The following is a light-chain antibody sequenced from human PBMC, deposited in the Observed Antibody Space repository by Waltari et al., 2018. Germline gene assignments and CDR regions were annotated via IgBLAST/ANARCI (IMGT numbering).Light chain of an antibody. CDR2: LGS. Sequence: DIVMTQSPLSLPVTPGEPASISCRSSQSLLHINGYNYLDWYLQKPGQSPQLLSYLGSNRASGVPDRFSGSGSGTDFTLKISRVEAEDVGVYYCMQALQTSFTFGPGTKVDIK. V-gene: IGKV2-28*01. J-gene: IGKJ3*01. CDR3: MQALQTSFT. CDR1: QSLLHINGYNY.